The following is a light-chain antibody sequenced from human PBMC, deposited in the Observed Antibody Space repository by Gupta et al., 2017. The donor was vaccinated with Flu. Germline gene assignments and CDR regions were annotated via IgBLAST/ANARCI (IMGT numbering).Light chain of an antibody. CDR1: QSISDW. CDR2: KAS. Sequence: DIRMTQSPSTLSASVGDRVTITCRASQSISDWLAWYQQKPGKAPNLLISKASTLETGVPSRCSGSGSGTEFTLTINSLQPDDFATYYCQQYETYPWTFGQGTKVEI. CDR3: QQYETYPWT. J-gene: IGKJ1*01. V-gene: IGKV1-5*03.